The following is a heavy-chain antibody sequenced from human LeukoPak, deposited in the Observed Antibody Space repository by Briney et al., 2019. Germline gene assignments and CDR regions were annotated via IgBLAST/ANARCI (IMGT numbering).Heavy chain of an antibody. D-gene: IGHD7-27*01. CDR1: GFTLRSNW. Sequence: GRSLRLSCAASGFTLRSNWMSWVRQAPGKGLKGVANIKQDGSEKYYVDSVKGRFTISRDNAKNSLYLQMNSLRVEDTAVYYCARDSSFLGMGYWGQGTLVTVSS. V-gene: IGHV3-7*01. CDR2: IKQDGSEK. CDR3: ARDSSFLGMGY. J-gene: IGHJ4*02.